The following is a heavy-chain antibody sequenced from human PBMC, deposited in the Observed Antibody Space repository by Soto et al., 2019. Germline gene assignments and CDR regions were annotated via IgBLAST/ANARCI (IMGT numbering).Heavy chain of an antibody. V-gene: IGHV3-53*01. J-gene: IGHJ3*02. CDR2: IYSGGST. Sequence: LRLSCAASGFTVSSNYMSWVRQAPGKGLEWVSVIYSGGSTYYADSVKGRFTISRDNSKNTLYLQMNSLRAEDTAVYYCARVAPYYYDSSGLYAFDIWGQGTMVTVS. CDR1: GFTVSSNY. CDR3: ARVAPYYYDSSGLYAFDI. D-gene: IGHD3-22*01.